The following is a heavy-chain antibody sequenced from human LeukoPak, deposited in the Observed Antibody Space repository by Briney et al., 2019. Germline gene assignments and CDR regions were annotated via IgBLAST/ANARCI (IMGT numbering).Heavy chain of an antibody. Sequence: SETLSLTCAVSGSSISSGYYWGWIRQPPGKGLEWIGSIYHSGSTYYNPSLKSRVTISVDTSKNQFSLKLSSVTAADTAVYYCARLSCSSTSCYFDYWGQGTLVTVSS. CDR1: GSSISSGYY. CDR2: IYHSGST. CDR3: ARLSCSSTSCYFDY. D-gene: IGHD2-2*01. J-gene: IGHJ4*02. V-gene: IGHV4-38-2*01.